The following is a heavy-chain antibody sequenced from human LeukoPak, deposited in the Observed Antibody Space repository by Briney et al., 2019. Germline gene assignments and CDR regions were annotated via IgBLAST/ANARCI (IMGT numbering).Heavy chain of an antibody. CDR2: IYPGDSDT. D-gene: IGHD3-10*01. J-gene: IGHJ4*02. CDR3: ARAQYFASESFPAHY. V-gene: IGHV5-51*01. CDR1: GYSFNHYW. Sequence: GESLQISCKGSGYSFNHYWIGWVRQMPGKRLEWMGIIYPGDSDTRYSPSLQGQVTISADKSISTAYLQWSSLRASDTAMYYCARAQYFASESFPAHYWGQGTLVTVSS.